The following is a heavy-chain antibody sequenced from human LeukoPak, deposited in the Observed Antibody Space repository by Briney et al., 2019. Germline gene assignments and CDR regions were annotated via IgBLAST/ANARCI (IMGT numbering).Heavy chain of an antibody. CDR2: FDSEDGET. V-gene: IGHV1-24*01. Sequence: GASVKVSCKVSGDTLNELSMHWLRQAPGKGLEWMGGFDSEDGETIFAQKFQGRVTMTEDTSTDTAYMELSSLRSEDTAVYYCARAPPPNCSGYYFLGYFGWFDPWGQGTLVTVSS. J-gene: IGHJ5*02. CDR1: GDTLNELS. CDR3: ARAPPPNCSGYYFLGYFGWFDP. D-gene: IGHD3-22*01.